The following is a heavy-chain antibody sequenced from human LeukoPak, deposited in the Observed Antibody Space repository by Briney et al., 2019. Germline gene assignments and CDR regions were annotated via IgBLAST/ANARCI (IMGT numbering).Heavy chain of an antibody. CDR2: ISGSGGST. CDR3: AKDSSVGGNQHKDY. CDR1: GFTFGSYA. J-gene: IGHJ4*02. Sequence: PGGSLRLSCAASGFTFGSYAMSWVRQAPGKGLEWVSVISGSGGSTDYADSVEGRFTISRDNSKNTLYLQMNSLRAEDTAVYYCAKDSSVGGNQHKDYWGQGTLVTVSS. D-gene: IGHD6-19*01. V-gene: IGHV3-23*01.